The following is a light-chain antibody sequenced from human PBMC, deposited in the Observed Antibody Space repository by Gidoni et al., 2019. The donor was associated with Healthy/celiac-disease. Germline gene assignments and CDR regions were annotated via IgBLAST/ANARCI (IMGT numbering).Light chain of an antibody. Sequence: DIQMIQSPSSLSASVGDRVTITCRASQSISSYLIWYQQKPGKAPKLLIYAASSLQSGVPSRFSGSGSRTDFTLTISSLQPEDFATYYWQQSYSTPPSFGQXTKLEIK. J-gene: IGKJ2*03. CDR3: QQSYSTPPS. CDR1: QSISSY. V-gene: IGKV1-39*01. CDR2: AAS.